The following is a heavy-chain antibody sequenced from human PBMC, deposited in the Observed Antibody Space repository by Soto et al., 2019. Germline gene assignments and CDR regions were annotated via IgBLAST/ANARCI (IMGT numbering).Heavy chain of an antibody. CDR1: GYTFTSYA. CDR3: ARVPHRQVYRYYYGMDV. CDR2: INAGNGNT. V-gene: IGHV1-3*01. D-gene: IGHD2-8*01. Sequence: ASVKVSCKASGYTFTSYAMHWVRQAPGQRLEWMGWINAGNGNTKYSQKFQGRVTITRDTSASTAYMELSSLRSEDTAVYYCARVPHRQVYRYYYGMDVWGQGTTVTV. J-gene: IGHJ6*02.